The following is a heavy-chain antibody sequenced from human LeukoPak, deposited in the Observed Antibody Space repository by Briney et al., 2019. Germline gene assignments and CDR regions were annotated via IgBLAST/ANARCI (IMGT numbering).Heavy chain of an antibody. Sequence: ASVKVSCKASGYTFTGYYMHWVRQAPGQGLEWMGWINPNSGDTNQAQKFQGRVTMTRDTSISTAYMELRRLRSDDTAIYYCARDRTIYDILTGFDNYYYYMDVWGKGTKVTVSS. CDR2: INPNSGDT. CDR1: GYTFTGYY. CDR3: ARDRTIYDILTGFDNYYYYMDV. D-gene: IGHD3-9*01. V-gene: IGHV1-2*02. J-gene: IGHJ6*03.